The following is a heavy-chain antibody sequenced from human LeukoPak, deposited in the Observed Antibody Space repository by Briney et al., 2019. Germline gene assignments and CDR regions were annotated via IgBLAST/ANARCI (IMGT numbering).Heavy chain of an antibody. D-gene: IGHD3-3*01. CDR1: GGSIPNYY. Sequence: PSETLSLTCTVSGGSIPNYYWSWIRQPPGEGLEWIGNIHYSGSTNQNPSLNYNPTLKSRVTISVDTSKNQFSLKLSSVTAADTAVYYCARGRGELRFLEWLPMYYFDYWGQGSLVTVSS. CDR3: ARGRGELRFLEWLPMYYFDY. CDR2: IHYSGSTNQNPSL. V-gene: IGHV4-59*12. J-gene: IGHJ4*02.